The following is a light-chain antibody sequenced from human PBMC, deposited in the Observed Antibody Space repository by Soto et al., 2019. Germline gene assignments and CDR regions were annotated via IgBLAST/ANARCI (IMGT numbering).Light chain of an antibody. CDR2: GAS. CDR1: QSVTSTY. J-gene: IGKJ1*01. Sequence: EIVLTQSPGTLSLSPGERATLSCRASQSVTSTYLAWWQQKPGQAPRLLIYGASRRATGIPDRFSGSGSGTDFTLTISRLEPEDYAVYFCQQYDSSPTTFGQGTKVDIK. CDR3: QQYDSSPTT. V-gene: IGKV3-20*01.